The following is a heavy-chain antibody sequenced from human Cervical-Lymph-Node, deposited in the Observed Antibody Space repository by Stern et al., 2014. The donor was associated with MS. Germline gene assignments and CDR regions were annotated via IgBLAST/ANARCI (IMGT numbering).Heavy chain of an antibody. CDR2: ISYDGSNK. CDR3: ARVGSLVVAPSRY. J-gene: IGHJ4*02. Sequence: VQLVESGGGVVQPGRSLRLSCAASGFTFSSYAMHWVRQAPGKGIEWVAVISYDGSNKYYADSVKGRFTISRDNSKNTLYLQMNSLRAEDTAVYYCARVGSLVVAPSRYWGQGTLVTVSS. V-gene: IGHV3-30*01. CDR1: GFTFSSYA. D-gene: IGHD3-22*01.